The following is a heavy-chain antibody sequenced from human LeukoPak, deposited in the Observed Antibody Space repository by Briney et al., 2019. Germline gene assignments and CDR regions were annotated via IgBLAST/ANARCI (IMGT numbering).Heavy chain of an antibody. CDR1: EFTFDDYA. J-gene: IGHJ6*02. V-gene: IGHV3-9*01. Sequence: GGSLRLSCAASEFTFDDYAMHWVRQAPGKGLDWVSGISWNSGSIGYADSVKGRFTISRDNAKNSLYLQMNSLRAEDTALYYCAKVLRYFDWLSGMDVWGQGTTVTVSS. D-gene: IGHD3-9*01. CDR3: AKVLRYFDWLSGMDV. CDR2: ISWNSGSI.